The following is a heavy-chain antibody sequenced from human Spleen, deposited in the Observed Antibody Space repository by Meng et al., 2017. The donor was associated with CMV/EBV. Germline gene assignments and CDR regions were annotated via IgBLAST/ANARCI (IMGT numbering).Heavy chain of an antibody. J-gene: IGHJ4*02. D-gene: IGHD4-23*01. CDR3: ARAPKVVTPYDY. CDR2: IIPILGIA. V-gene: IGHV1-69*10. Sequence: SVKVSCKASGGTFSSYAISWVRQAPGQGLEWMGGIIPILGIANYAQKFQGRVTITADKSTSTAYMELSSLRSEDTAVYYCARAPKVVTPYDYWGQGTLVTVSS. CDR1: GGTFSSYA.